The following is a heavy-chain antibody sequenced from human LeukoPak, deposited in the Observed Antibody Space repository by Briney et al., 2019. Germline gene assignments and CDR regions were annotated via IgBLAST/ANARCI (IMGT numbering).Heavy chain of an antibody. CDR1: GYTFTGYY. CDR2: INPNSGGT. CDR3: ARLLYDSSGYYLDY. J-gene: IGHJ4*02. D-gene: IGHD3-22*01. Sequence: ASMKVSCKTSGYTFTGYYMHWVRQAPGQGLEWMGWINPNSGGTNYAQKFQGRVTMTRDTSISTAYMELSRLRSDDTAVYYCARLLYDSSGYYLDYWGQGTLVTVSS. V-gene: IGHV1-2*02.